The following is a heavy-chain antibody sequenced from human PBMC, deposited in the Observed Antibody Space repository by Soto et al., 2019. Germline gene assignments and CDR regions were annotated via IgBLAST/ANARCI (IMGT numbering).Heavy chain of an antibody. CDR3: ARGRADTVTRMDYYYYYYMDV. CDR2: INHSGST. J-gene: IGHJ6*03. Sequence: PSETLSLTCTVSGGSVSSGSYYWSWIRQPPGKGLEWIGYINHSGSTNYNPSLKSRVTISVDTSKNQFSLKLSSVTAADTAVYYCARGRADTVTRMDYYYYYYMDVWGKGTTVTVSS. V-gene: IGHV4-61*01. CDR1: GGSVSSGSYY. D-gene: IGHD4-4*01.